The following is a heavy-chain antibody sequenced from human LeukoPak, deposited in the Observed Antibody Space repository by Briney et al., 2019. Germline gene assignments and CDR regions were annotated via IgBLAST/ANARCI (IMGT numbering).Heavy chain of an antibody. Sequence: SETLSLTCTVSGGSISSYYWSWIPQPPGKGLEWIGYIYYSGSTNYNPSLKSRVTISVDTSKNQFSLKLSSVTAADTAVYYCARDDYGGYFDYWGQGTLVTVSS. CDR2: IYYSGST. J-gene: IGHJ4*02. V-gene: IGHV4-59*01. CDR3: ARDDYGGYFDY. D-gene: IGHD4-23*01. CDR1: GGSISSYY.